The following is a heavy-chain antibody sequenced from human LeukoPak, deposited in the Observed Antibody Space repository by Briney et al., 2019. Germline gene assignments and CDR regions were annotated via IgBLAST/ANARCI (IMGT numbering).Heavy chain of an antibody. Sequence: AGGSLRLSCAASGFTFSSYSMNWVRQAPGKGLEWVSSISSSSSYIYYADSVKGRFTISRDNAKNSLYLQMNTLRAEDTAVYYCARRERLGYSYGRGTLDIWGQGTMVTVSS. CDR3: ARRERLGYSYGRGTLDI. V-gene: IGHV3-21*01. CDR1: GFTFSSYS. D-gene: IGHD5-18*01. J-gene: IGHJ3*02. CDR2: ISSSSSYI.